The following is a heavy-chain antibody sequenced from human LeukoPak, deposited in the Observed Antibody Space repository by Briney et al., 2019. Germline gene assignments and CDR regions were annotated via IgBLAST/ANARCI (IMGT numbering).Heavy chain of an antibody. Sequence: SETLSLTCAVYGGSFSGYYWSWIRQPPGKGLEWIGEINHSGSTNYNPSLKSRVTISVDTSKNQFSLKLSSVTAADTAVYYCARDHRSGIFAFDIWGQGTMVTVSS. CDR3: ARDHRSGIFAFDI. CDR1: GGSFSGYY. V-gene: IGHV4-34*01. J-gene: IGHJ3*02. D-gene: IGHD3-10*01. CDR2: INHSGST.